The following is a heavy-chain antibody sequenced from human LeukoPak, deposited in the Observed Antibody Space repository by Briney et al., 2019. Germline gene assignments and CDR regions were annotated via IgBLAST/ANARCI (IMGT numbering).Heavy chain of an antibody. CDR1: GYSFTRYF. CDR3: ARRFYYAMDV. D-gene: IGHD3-16*01. V-gene: IGHV1-2*02. Sequence: ASVKVSCKASGYSFTRYFMQWVRQAPGQGLEWMGWINPNSGDTDYAQKFQGRVTMTRDTSISTAYMELSRLRSVDAAVYYCARRFYYAMDVWGKGTTVTVSS. J-gene: IGHJ6*04. CDR2: INPNSGDT.